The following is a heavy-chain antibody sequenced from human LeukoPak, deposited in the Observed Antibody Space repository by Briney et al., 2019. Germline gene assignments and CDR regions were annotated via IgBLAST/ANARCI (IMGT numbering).Heavy chain of an antibody. CDR1: GFRFTSYD. D-gene: IGHD3-10*01. CDR3: VRDGEGVAIGVNYWFDP. Sequence: ASVKVSCKASGFRFTSYDFNWVRQASGQGLEWMGWMNPNNGNTGYAQKFQGRVTMTRDTSTSTAYMELRDLRSEDTAVYYCVRDGEGVAIGVNYWFDPWGQGTLVTVSS. CDR2: MNPNNGNT. V-gene: IGHV1-8*01. J-gene: IGHJ5*02.